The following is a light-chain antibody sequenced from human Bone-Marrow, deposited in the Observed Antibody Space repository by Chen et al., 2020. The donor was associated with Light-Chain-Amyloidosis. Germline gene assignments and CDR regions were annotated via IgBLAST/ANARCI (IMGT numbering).Light chain of an antibody. J-gene: IGLJ3*02. CDR1: SSDLGAYTY. CDR2: DVN. V-gene: IGLV2-11*01. CDR3: SSYAGTYTWV. Sequence: QSAVTHPRSVSGSLGRSLTISCPGTSSDLGAYTYVSWYQQHQGKAPKLIIYDVNKRPSGVPDRFSGSQSGSTASLTISRLQADDESDYFCSSYAGTYTWVFGGGTKLTVL.